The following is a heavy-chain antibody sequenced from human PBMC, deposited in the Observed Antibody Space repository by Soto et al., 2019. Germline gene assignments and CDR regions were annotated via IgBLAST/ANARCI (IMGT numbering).Heavy chain of an antibody. Sequence: QVQLQESGPGLVKPSQTLSLSCSVSGGSMSSGAYYWNWIRQHPGKGLEWLAYIYHTGNTYYNPSLRSRTTISVDTSQNQFSRTLTSVTDADTAAYYCASSYSGYLDNWGHGTLVTVSS. CDR1: GGSMSSGAYY. J-gene: IGHJ4*01. V-gene: IGHV4-31*03. D-gene: IGHD3-22*01. CDR3: ASSYSGYLDN. CDR2: IYHTGNT.